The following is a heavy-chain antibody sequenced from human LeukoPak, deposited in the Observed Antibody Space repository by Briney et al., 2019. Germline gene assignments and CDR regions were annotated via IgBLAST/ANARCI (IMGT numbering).Heavy chain of an antibody. J-gene: IGHJ4*02. Sequence: ASVKVSCKASGYTFTSYDISWVRQAPGQGLEWMGWISAYNGNTNYAQKLQGRVTMTTDTSTSTAYMELRSLRSDDTAVYYCARALTYYYDSRGYYEVRPFDNWGQGTLVTVSS. CDR1: GYTFTSYD. V-gene: IGHV1-18*01. CDR2: ISAYNGNT. D-gene: IGHD3-22*01. CDR3: ARALTYYYDSRGYYEVRPFDN.